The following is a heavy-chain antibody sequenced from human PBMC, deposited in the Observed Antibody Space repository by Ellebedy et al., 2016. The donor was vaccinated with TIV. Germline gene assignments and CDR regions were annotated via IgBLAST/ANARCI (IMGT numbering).Heavy chain of an antibody. CDR1: GFIFSSYS. CDR2: ISSGSTTI. V-gene: IGHV3-48*01. D-gene: IGHD6-6*01. CDR3: ARGYSSSSGRTIDY. J-gene: IGHJ4*02. Sequence: GGSLRLXCAASGFIFSSYSMSWVRQAPGKGLVWVSYISSGSTTIYYADSVKGRFAISRDNAKNSLYLQMNSLRAEDTAVYYCARGYSSSSGRTIDYWGQGTLVTVSS.